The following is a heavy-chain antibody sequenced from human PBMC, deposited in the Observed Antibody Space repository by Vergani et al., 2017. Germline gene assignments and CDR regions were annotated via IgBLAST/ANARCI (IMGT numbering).Heavy chain of an antibody. CDR3: ARHSTVEWLVKLGWIDP. V-gene: IGHV4-39*01. CDR1: GASIRSSNYY. D-gene: IGHD6-19*01. CDR2: IYYSGST. Sequence: QLQLQESGPGLVKPSATLSLTCSVSGASIRSSNYYWGWIRQPPGKGLEWIASIYYSGSTYSNQSLKSRVTISVDTSKNQFSLKLSSVTAADTAVYFCARHSTVEWLVKLGWIDPGGQGILVTVSS. J-gene: IGHJ5*02.